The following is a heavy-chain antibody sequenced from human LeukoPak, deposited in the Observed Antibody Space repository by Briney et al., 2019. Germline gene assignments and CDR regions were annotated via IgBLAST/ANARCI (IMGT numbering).Heavy chain of an antibody. CDR2: ISYDGSNK. CDR1: DYSISSGY. Sequence: PSETLSLTCIVSDYSISSGYYWGWIRQPPGKGLEWVAVISYDGSNKYYADSVKGRFTISRDNSKNTLYLQMNSLRAEDTAVYYCAKVPTYYYDSSGYYLEDYWGQGTLVTVSS. J-gene: IGHJ4*02. CDR3: AKVPTYYYDSSGYYLEDY. D-gene: IGHD3-22*01. V-gene: IGHV3-30*18.